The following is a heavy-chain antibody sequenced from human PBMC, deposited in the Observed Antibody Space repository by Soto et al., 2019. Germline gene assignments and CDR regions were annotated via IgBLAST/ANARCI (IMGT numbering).Heavy chain of an antibody. D-gene: IGHD1-26*01. CDR3: ASHYSGSSLYYYYYGMDV. CDR2: INPNSGAT. V-gene: IGHV1-2*02. J-gene: IGHJ6*02. Sequence: ASVKVSCKASEYTLTGYYLHWVRQAPGQGLEWMGWINPNSGATTYAQKFQGRVTMTRDTSISTAYMELSRLRSDDTAVYYCASHYSGSSLYYYYYGMDVWGQGTTVTVSS. CDR1: EYTLTGYY.